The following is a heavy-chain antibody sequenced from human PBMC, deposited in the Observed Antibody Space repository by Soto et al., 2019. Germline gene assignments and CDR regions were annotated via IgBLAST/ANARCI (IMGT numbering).Heavy chain of an antibody. Sequence: ASVKVSCKVSGYTLTELSMHWVRQAPGKGLEWMGGFDPEDGETIYAQKFQGRVTMTEDTSTDTAYMELSSLRSEDTAVYYCATVTYSSSFRLADYWGQGTLVTVSS. D-gene: IGHD6-13*01. V-gene: IGHV1-24*01. CDR2: FDPEDGET. J-gene: IGHJ4*02. CDR3: ATVTYSSSFRLADY. CDR1: GYTLTELS.